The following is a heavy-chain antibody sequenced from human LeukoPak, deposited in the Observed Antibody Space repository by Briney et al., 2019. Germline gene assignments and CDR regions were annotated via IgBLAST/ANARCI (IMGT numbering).Heavy chain of an antibody. V-gene: IGHV4-34*01. CDR2: INHSGST. CDR3: ARAYTPYDAFDI. Sequence: SETLSLTCAVYGGSFSGYYWSWIRQSPGKGLEWIGEINHSGSTNYSPSLKSRVTISVDTSKNQFSLKLSSVTAADTAVYYCARAYTPYDAFDIWGQGTMVTVSS. J-gene: IGHJ3*02. CDR1: GGSFSGYY. D-gene: IGHD4-11*01.